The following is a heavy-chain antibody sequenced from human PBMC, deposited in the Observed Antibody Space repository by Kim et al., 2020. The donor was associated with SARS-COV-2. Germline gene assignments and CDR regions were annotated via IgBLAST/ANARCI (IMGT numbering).Heavy chain of an antibody. Sequence: SETLSLTCAVYGGSFSGYYWSWIRQPPGKGLEWIGEINHSGSTNYNPSLKSRVTISVDTSKNQFSLKLSSVTAADTAVYYCARAGIAAAGTLDYWGQGTLVTVSS. CDR1: GGSFSGYY. D-gene: IGHD6-13*01. CDR3: ARAGIAAAGTLDY. J-gene: IGHJ4*02. V-gene: IGHV4-34*01. CDR2: INHSGST.